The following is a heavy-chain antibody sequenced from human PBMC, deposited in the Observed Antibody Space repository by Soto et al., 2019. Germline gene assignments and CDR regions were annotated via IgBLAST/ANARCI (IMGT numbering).Heavy chain of an antibody. J-gene: IGHJ5*02. CDR1: GCTFSSYA. D-gene: IGHD5-18*01. V-gene: IGHV1-69*13. Sequence: SVKVSCKASGCTFSSYAISWVRQAPGQGLEWMGGIIPIFGTANYAQKFQGRVTITADESTSTAYMELSSLRSEDTAVYYCARYSYGYIWFDPWGQGTLVTVSS. CDR2: IIPIFGTA. CDR3: ARYSYGYIWFDP.